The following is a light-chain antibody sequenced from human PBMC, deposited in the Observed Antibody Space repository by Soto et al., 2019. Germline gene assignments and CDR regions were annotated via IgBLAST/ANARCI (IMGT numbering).Light chain of an antibody. V-gene: IGKV3-11*01. CDR3: KQRSEWRT. CDR1: QSVSGF. Sequence: EIVLTQSPATLSLSPGERATLSCRASQSVSGFLAWFQQKPGQAPRLLIYAASKRATGIQARFSGSGFGTEYTLTIMSLEPEDFAVYYWKQRSEWRTCGQGTKVDIK. CDR2: AAS. J-gene: IGKJ1*01.